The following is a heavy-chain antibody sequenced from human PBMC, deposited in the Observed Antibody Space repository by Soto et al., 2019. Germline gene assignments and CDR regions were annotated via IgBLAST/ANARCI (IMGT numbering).Heavy chain of an antibody. D-gene: IGHD3-10*01. CDR3: AKQNYYGSGSRGYMAV. CDR1: GFMFQDYT. CDR2: INWNSGGI. V-gene: IGHV3-9*01. J-gene: IGHJ6*03. Sequence: EVQLVESGGGLVQPGRSLRLSCSASGFMFQDYTLHWVRQAPGKGLEWVSGINWNSGGIDYAGSVKGRFTISRDNAKKALYLQMNSLRPEDTALYYCAKQNYYGSGSRGYMAVWGKGTTVTVSS.